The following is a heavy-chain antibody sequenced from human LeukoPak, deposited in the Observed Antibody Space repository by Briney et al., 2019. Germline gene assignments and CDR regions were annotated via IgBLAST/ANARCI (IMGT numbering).Heavy chain of an antibody. Sequence: PSETLSLTCTVSGGSTSSSSYYWGWIRQPPGKGLEWIGSIYYSGSTYYNPSLKSRVTISVDTSKNQFSLKLSSVIAADTAVYYCARVVVGDDAFDIWGQGTMVTVSS. D-gene: IGHD3-16*02. CDR3: ARVVVGDDAFDI. J-gene: IGHJ3*02. CDR2: IYYSGST. CDR1: GGSTSSSSYY. V-gene: IGHV4-39*07.